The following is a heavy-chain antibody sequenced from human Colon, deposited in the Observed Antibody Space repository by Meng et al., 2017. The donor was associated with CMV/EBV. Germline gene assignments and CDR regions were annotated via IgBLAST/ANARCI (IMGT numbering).Heavy chain of an antibody. V-gene: IGHV1-69*08. Sequence: SVKVSCKASGLTFSTYSISWVRQAPGQGLEWVGRVMPNLGTADYSEKFQGRVTFTADTSTSTGYMVLSSLRSDDTAVYYCGRGINMGISYYYGMDVWGQGTTVTVSS. CDR2: VMPNLGTA. D-gene: IGHD3-10*01. J-gene: IGHJ6*02. CDR3: GRGINMGISYYYGMDV. CDR1: GLTFSTYS.